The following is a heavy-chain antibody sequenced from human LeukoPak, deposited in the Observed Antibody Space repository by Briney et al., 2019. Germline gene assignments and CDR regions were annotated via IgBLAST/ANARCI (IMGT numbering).Heavy chain of an antibody. Sequence: ASVKVSCKASGYTFTDYYIHWVRQAPGQGFEWMGWINPNNGNTNYAQKFQGRVAMTSDTSITTAYMDLSSLTSDDRALYYCARTNIALRRADFDYWGQGTLVTVSS. J-gene: IGHJ4*02. CDR3: ARTNIALRRADFDY. CDR2: INPNNGNT. CDR1: GYTFTDYY. V-gene: IGHV1-2*02. D-gene: IGHD2/OR15-2a*01.